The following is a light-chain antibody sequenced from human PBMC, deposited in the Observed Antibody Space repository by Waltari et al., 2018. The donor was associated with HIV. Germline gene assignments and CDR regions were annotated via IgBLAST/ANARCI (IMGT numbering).Light chain of an antibody. CDR2: GAS. CDR3: QQYGSSPPLT. CDR1: QSIDSNY. V-gene: IGKV3-20*01. Sequence: EIVLTQSPGTLSLSPGERVTLSCRASQSIDSNYLAWYQQKPGQAPRLLIYGASSRVTGIADRFSGSGSGTNVTLTIRRLEPEDFAVYNCQQYGSSPPLTFGGGSKVEIK. J-gene: IGKJ4*01.